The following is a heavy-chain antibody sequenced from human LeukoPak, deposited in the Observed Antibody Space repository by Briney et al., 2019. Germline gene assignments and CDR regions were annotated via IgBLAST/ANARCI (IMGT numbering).Heavy chain of an antibody. CDR3: ARFSFSSTSCYRFDY. D-gene: IGHD2-2*01. CDR2: IYHSGST. J-gene: IGHJ4*01. CDR1: GYSISSGYY. Sequence: SETLSLTCAVSGYSISSGYYWGWIRQPPGKGLEWIGSIYHSGSTYYNPSLKSRVTISVDTSKNQFSLKLRSVTAADTAVYYCARFSFSSTSCYRFDYWGQGTLVTVSS. V-gene: IGHV4-38-2*01.